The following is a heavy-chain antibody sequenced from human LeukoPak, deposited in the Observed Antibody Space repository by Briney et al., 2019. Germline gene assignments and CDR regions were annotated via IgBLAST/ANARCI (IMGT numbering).Heavy chain of an antibody. J-gene: IGHJ6*02. Sequence: GESLKISCKGSGYSFTSYWIGRVRRMPGKGLEWMGIIYPGDSDTRYSPSFQGQVTISADKSISTAYLQWSSLKASDTAMYYCARGSIAAAAPPGGGMDVWGQGTTVTVSS. CDR1: GYSFTSYW. CDR2: IYPGDSDT. D-gene: IGHD6-13*01. CDR3: ARGSIAAAAPPGGGMDV. V-gene: IGHV5-51*01.